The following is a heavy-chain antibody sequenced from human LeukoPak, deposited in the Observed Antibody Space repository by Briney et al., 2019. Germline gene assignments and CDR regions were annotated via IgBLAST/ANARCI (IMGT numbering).Heavy chain of an antibody. CDR1: GFTFSGFS. D-gene: IGHD2/OR15-2a*01. CDR2: ITGNGDKT. V-gene: IGHV3-64*02. J-gene: IGHJ5*02. CDR3: ARIGMENFYDL. Sequence: PGGSLRLSCAASGFTFSGFSMHWIRQAPGRGLKYVSAITGNGDKTFYTDSVRGRFTIFRDNSKNTLFLQMGSLRGEDTALYFCARIGMENFYDLWGQGTLVTVSS.